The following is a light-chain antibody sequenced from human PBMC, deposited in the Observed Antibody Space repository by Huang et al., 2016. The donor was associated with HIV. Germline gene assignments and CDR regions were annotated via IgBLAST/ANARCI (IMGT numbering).Light chain of an antibody. J-gene: IGKJ3*01. CDR2: DTS. V-gene: IGKV3-11*01. CDR3: QQRSNWPLFT. Sequence: EIVLTQSPATLSLSPGERATLSCKASQSVSSSLAWYHQKPGQAPRLLIYDTSNRATGIPARFSGSESGTDFTLTISSLEPEDFAVYYCQQRSNWPLFTFGPGTKVDIK. CDR1: QSVSSS.